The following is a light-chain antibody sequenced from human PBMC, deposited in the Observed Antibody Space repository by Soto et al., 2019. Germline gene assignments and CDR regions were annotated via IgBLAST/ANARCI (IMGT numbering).Light chain of an antibody. CDR1: QSISIW. J-gene: IGKJ1*01. CDR2: KTS. Sequence: DIQMTQSPSTLSASVGDRVTITCRASQSISIWLGWYQQKPGKAPNLLIYKTSSLESGDPSRFSGSGSGTEFTLTISSLQPDDFATYYCQHYNDYSWTFGQGTKVEIK. CDR3: QHYNDYSWT. V-gene: IGKV1-5*03.